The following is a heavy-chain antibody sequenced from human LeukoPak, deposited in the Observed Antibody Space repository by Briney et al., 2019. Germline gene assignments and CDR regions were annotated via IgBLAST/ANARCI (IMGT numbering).Heavy chain of an antibody. CDR3: VKEYHSRGFGAYFDY. V-gene: IGHV3-30*18. CDR1: KFTFSHYG. Sequence: GGSLRLSCTASKFTFSHYGMQWVRQAPGKGLEWVAVISSDGSIKVYADSVKGRFTLSRDNSIDTVDLQMNSLRAEDTAVYYCVKEYHSRGFGAYFDYWGQGTLVTVSS. J-gene: IGHJ4*02. D-gene: IGHD3-3*01. CDR2: ISSDGSIK.